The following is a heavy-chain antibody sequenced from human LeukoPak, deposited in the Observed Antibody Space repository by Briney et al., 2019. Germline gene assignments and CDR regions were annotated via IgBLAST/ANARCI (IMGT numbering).Heavy chain of an antibody. CDR3: ARDDYGDSGPLFDY. J-gene: IGHJ4*02. CDR1: GFTFSSYA. V-gene: IGHV3-74*01. CDR2: INSDGSST. Sequence: GGSLRLSCAASGFTFSSYAMHWVRHAPGKGLVWVSRINSDGSSTTYADSVKGRFTISRDDSKNTLYLQMNTLRAEDTAVYYCARDDYGDSGPLFDYWGQGTLVTVSS. D-gene: IGHD4-17*01.